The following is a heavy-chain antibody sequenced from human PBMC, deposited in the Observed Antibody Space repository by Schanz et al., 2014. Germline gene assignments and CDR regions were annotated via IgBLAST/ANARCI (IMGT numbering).Heavy chain of an antibody. D-gene: IGHD3-16*01. J-gene: IGHJ3*01. CDR1: GGTFGRYT. Sequence: QVQLVQSGAEVKKPGSSVNVSCEASGGTFGRYTISWLRQAPGQGLEWMGRNIHVIGVTNYAQKFQGRLTIPVDQSKTTAFMELSSLTSEETAQYSCVRGGVEMATNRDAFDLWGQGTMVTVSS. CDR3: VRGGVEMATNRDAFDL. V-gene: IGHV1-69*02. CDR2: NIHVIGVT.